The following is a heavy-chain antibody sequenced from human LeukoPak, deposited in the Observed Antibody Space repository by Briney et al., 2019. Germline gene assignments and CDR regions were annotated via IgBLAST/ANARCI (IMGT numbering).Heavy chain of an antibody. CDR3: AKCDKVTSYSKSGFYY. V-gene: IGHV3-23*01. CDR1: GFTFSSYA. Sequence: PGGSLRLSCAASGFTFSSYAMSWVRQAPGKGLEWVSAISGSGGSTFFADSVKGRFTISRDNSKNRLYLQMNSLRAEDTAVYFCAKCDKVTSYSKSGFYYWGQGTLGTVSS. CDR2: ISGSGGST. D-gene: IGHD3-9*01. J-gene: IGHJ4*02.